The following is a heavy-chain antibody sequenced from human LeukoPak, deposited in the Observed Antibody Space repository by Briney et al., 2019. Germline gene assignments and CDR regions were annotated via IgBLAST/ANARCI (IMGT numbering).Heavy chain of an antibody. CDR2: ISSSGSTI. CDR3: ARCGRGYDSRGYYSY. V-gene: IGHV3-48*03. D-gene: IGHD3-22*01. CDR1: GFTFSSCE. Sequence: PGGSLRLSCAASGFTFSSCEMNWVRQAPGKGLEWVSYISSSGSTIYYADSVKGRFTISRDNAKNSLYLQMNSLRAEDTAVYYCARCGRGYDSRGYYSYWGQGTLVTVSS. J-gene: IGHJ4*02.